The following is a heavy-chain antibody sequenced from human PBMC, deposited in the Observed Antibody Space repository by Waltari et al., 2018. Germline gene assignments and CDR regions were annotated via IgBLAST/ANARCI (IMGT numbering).Heavy chain of an antibody. CDR3: AKERLTVATESFDS. CDR2: ISESGGKT. J-gene: IGHJ4*02. CDR1: GFIFRTYG. V-gene: IGHV3-23*01. D-gene: IGHD4-17*01. Sequence: EVQLLESGGGLVQPGGSLRLSCAASGFIFRTYGMTWVRQAQGKGREWVAGISESGGKTVYADSAKGRFTISRDNSQKTLYLQMNGLGVDDTAVYFCAKERLTVATESFDSWGQGTLVTVSS.